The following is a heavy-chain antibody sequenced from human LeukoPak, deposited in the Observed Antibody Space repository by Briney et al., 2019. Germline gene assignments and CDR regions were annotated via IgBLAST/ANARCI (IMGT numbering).Heavy chain of an antibody. CDR2: IYYSGST. CDR1: GGSISSSSYY. V-gene: IGHV4-39*01. D-gene: IGHD6-13*01. CDR3: ASQVIAAADNYYFDY. J-gene: IGHJ4*02. Sequence: SETLSLTCTVSGGSISSSSYYWGWIRQPPGKGLEWIGSIYYSGSTYYNPSLKSRVTISVDTSKNQFSLKLSSVTAADTAVYYCASQVIAAADNYYFDYWGQGTLVTVSS.